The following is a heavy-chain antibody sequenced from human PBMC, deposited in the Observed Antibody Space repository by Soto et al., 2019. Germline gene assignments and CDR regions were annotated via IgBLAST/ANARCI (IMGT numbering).Heavy chain of an antibody. Sequence: QVHLQQWGAGLLKPSETLSLSCVVNGGAFNGYYWTWIRQPPGKGLEWIAEINHSGTVDYNPSLRNRVTISIDTSKKQFSLTLTSVTAADAAVYYCARAGAALVRGSIGGFDYWGQGSLVTVSS. D-gene: IGHD3-10*01. CDR1: GGAFNGYY. CDR2: INHSGTV. J-gene: IGHJ4*02. CDR3: ARAGAALVRGSIGGFDY. V-gene: IGHV4-34*02.